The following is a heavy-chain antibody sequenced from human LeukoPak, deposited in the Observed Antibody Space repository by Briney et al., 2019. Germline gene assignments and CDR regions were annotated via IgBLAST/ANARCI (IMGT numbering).Heavy chain of an antibody. V-gene: IGHV3-30*03. CDR2: MSYDETGK. Sequence: GGSLRLSCAASGFTLSYYWMSWVRQTPGKGLEWLAFMSYDETGKHSIDSLQGRLTIADSVKGRFTISRDNSKNTVYLQMDSLREEDTAVYYCARDWFTGAYGSGSLSVWGQGTLVIVSS. CDR3: ARDWFTGAYGSGSLSV. D-gene: IGHD3-10*01. J-gene: IGHJ4*02. CDR1: GFTLSYYW.